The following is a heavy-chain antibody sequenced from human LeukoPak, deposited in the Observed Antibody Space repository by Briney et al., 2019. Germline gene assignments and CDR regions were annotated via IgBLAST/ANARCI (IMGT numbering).Heavy chain of an antibody. CDR1: GGSISSGDYY. J-gene: IGHJ3*02. D-gene: IGHD3-10*01. CDR2: IYYSGGT. CDR3: ARGKSITMVRGEGSPAFDI. Sequence: PSETLSLTCTVSGGSISSGDYYWSWIRQPPGKGLEWIGYIYYSGGTYYNPSLKGRVTISVDTSKNQFSPKLSSVTAADTAVYYCARGKSITMVRGEGSPAFDIWGQGTMVTVSS. V-gene: IGHV4-30-4*01.